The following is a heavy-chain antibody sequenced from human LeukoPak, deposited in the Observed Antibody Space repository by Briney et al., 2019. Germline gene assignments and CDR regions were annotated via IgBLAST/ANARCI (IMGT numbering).Heavy chain of an antibody. D-gene: IGHD6-13*01. CDR1: GFTFSSYV. CDR2: VSYDGSKK. CDR3: ARDIVAAASY. Sequence: PGGSLRLSCAASGFTFSSYVIHWVRQAPGKGLEWVAVVSYDGSKKYYADSVMGRFTISRDNSKNTLYLQMNSLRAEDTAVYYCARDIVAAASYWGQGTLVTVSS. J-gene: IGHJ4*02. V-gene: IGHV3-30-3*01.